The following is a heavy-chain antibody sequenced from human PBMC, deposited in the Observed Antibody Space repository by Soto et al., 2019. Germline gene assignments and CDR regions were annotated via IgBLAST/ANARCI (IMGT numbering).Heavy chain of an antibody. CDR1: GGSISSSSYY. CDR3: ARLRQQTRSYYFDY. CDR2: IYYSGST. V-gene: IGHV4-39*01. J-gene: IGHJ4*02. Sequence: QLQLQESGPGLVKPSETLSLTCTVSGGSISSSSYYWGWIRQPPGKGLEWIGSIYYSGSTYYNPSLKSRVTISVDTSKTQFSLKLSSVTAADTAVYYCARLRQQTRSYYFDYWGQGTLVTVSS. D-gene: IGHD1-26*01.